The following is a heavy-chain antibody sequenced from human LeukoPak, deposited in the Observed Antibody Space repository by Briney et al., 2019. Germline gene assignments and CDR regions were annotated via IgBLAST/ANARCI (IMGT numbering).Heavy chain of an antibody. D-gene: IGHD3-10*01. CDR2: ISGSGDST. J-gene: IGHJ4*02. CDR3: AKDFGSGSPYYFDY. CDR1: GFTFSSYG. V-gene: IGHV3-23*01. Sequence: GGTLRLSCAASGFTFSSYGMSWVRQVPGKGLEWVSAISGSGDSTYYADSVKGRFTISRDNSKNTLYLQMNSLRGEDTAVYFCAKDFGSGSPYYFDYWGQGTLVTVSP.